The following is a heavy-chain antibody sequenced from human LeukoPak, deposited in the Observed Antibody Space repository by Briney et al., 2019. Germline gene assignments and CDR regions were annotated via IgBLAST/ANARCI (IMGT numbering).Heavy chain of an antibody. J-gene: IGHJ6*03. Sequence: ASVKVSCKASGYTFTSYDINWVRQATGQGLEWMGWMNPNSGNTGYAQKFQGRVTMTRNTSISTAYMELSSLRSEDTAVYYCARGPGSSSGHYYYCYYMDVWGKGTTVTVSS. CDR3: ARGPGSSSGHYYYCYYMDV. CDR1: GYTFTSYD. D-gene: IGHD6-6*01. CDR2: MNPNSGNT. V-gene: IGHV1-8*01.